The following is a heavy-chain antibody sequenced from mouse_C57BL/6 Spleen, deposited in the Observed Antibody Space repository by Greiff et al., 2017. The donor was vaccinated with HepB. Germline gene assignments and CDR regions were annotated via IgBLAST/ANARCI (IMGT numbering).Heavy chain of an antibody. V-gene: IGHV5-9*01. CDR3: ARGAAQATWGFAY. CDR2: ISGGGGNT. J-gene: IGHJ3*01. D-gene: IGHD3-2*02. Sequence: EVNVVESGGGLVKPGGSLKLSCAASGFTFSSYTMSWVRQTPEKRLEWVATISGGGGNTYYPDSVKGRFTISRDNAKNTLYLQMSSLRSEDTALYYCARGAAQATWGFAYWGQGTLVTVSA. CDR1: GFTFSSYT.